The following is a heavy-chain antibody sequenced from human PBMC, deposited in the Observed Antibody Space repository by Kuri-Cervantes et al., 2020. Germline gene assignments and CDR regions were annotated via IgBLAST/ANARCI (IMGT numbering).Heavy chain of an antibody. CDR1: GGTFSSYA. V-gene: IGHV1-69*13. D-gene: IGHD2-21*01. J-gene: IGHJ6*02. Sequence: SVKVSCKASGGTFSSYAISWVRQAPGQGLEWMGGIIPIFGTANYAQKFQGRVTITADESTSTAYMELSSLRSEDTAVYYCASVLSNRILWWPRGMDVWGQGTTVTVSS. CDR3: ASVLSNRILWWPRGMDV. CDR2: IIPIFGTA.